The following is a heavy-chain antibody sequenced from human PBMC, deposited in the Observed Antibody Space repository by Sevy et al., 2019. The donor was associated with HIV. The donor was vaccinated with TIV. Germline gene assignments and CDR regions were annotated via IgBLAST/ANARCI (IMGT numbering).Heavy chain of an antibody. CDR1: GYTFTSYG. CDR3: ARGPRKYYDSSGYYYPPSY. D-gene: IGHD3-22*01. CDR2: ISAYNGNT. V-gene: IGHV1-18*01. J-gene: IGHJ4*02. Sequence: GASVKVSCEASGYTFTSYGIIWVRQAPGQGLEWMGWISAYNGNTNYAQRLQGRVTMTTDTSTSTAYMERTSLRSDDTAVYYCARGPRKYYDSSGYYYPPSYWGQGTLVTVSS.